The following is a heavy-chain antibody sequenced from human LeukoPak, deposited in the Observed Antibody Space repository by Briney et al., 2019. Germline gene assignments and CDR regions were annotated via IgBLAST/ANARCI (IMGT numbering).Heavy chain of an antibody. Sequence: SETLSLTCAVYGGSFSGYYWSWIRQPPGKGLEWIGEINHSGSTNYNPSLKSRVTISVDTSKNQFSLKLSSVTAADTAVYYCARVIKGLHLRHYYHYYMDVWGKGTTVTVSS. D-gene: IGHD2-15*01. CDR1: GGSFSGYY. J-gene: IGHJ6*03. CDR3: ARVIKGLHLRHYYHYYMDV. V-gene: IGHV4-34*01. CDR2: INHSGST.